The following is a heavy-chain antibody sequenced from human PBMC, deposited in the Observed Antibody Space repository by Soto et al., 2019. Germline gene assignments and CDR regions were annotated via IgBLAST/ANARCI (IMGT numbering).Heavy chain of an antibody. V-gene: IGHV4-59*12. CDR3: ARDKITGLFDY. CDR1: GGSISGYY. Sequence: NPSETLSLTCTISGGSISGYYWTWIRQSPGKGLEYIGYVYNGNTNYNPSLNSRVTISVDTSKNQFSLKLSSVTAADTAVYYCARDKITGLFDYWGQGTLVTVSS. D-gene: IGHD2-8*02. J-gene: IGHJ4*02. CDR2: VYNGNT.